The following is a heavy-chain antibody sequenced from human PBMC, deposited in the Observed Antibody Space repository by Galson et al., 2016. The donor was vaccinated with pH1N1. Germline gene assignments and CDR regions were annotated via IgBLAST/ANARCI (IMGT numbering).Heavy chain of an antibody. V-gene: IGHV4-61*09. CDR1: GDSFRTTSHH. J-gene: IGHJ4*02. CDR3: AGPGDYFDY. Sequence: TLSLTCAVSGDSFRTTSHHWSWIRQPAGKGPEWIGNVYISGNTNYNPSLRSRITISIDTSKTRISLRLNSVTAADAAVYYCAGPGDYFDYGGQGILVTVSS. CDR2: VYISGNT. D-gene: IGHD7-27*01.